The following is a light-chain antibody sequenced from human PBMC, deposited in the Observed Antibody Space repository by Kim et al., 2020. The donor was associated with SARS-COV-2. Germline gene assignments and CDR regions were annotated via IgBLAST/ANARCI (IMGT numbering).Light chain of an antibody. CDR3: QSYDRSRSGSV. J-gene: IGLJ3*02. V-gene: IGLV1-40*01. CDR1: SSNIGAYYD. Sequence: QSVLTQPPSVSGAPGQRVTISCTGSSSNIGAYYDVHWYQQLPGRAPKLLIYDNINRPSGVPDRISGSKSGTSASLVITGLQAEDEAVYYCQSYDRSRSGSVFGGGTQLTVL. CDR2: DNI.